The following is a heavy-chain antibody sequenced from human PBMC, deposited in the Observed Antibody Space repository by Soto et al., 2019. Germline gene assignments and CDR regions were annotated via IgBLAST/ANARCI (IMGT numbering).Heavy chain of an antibody. CDR1: GGSISSYY. V-gene: IGHV4-59*01. J-gene: IGHJ6*03. CDR3: ARERAARRRIDYYMDV. D-gene: IGHD6-6*01. CDR2: IYYSGST. Sequence: SETLSLTCTVSGGSISSYYWSWIRQPPGKGLEWIGYIYYSGSTNYNPSLKSRVTISVDTSKNQFSLKLSSVTAADTAVYYCARERAARRRIDYYMDVWGKGTTVTVSS.